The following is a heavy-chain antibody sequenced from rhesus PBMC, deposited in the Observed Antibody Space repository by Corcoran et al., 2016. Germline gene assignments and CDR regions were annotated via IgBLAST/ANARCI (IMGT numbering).Heavy chain of an antibody. D-gene: IGHD5-42*01. J-gene: IGHJ2*01. CDR1: GYSISSGYY. V-gene: IGHV4S14*01. Sequence: QVQLQESGPGLVKPSETLSLTCAVSGYSISSGYYWGWIRQPPGKGLEWIGSIYGSGGSNYLNPSPTSRVTLAVDTSKHQFSLKLSSVTAADTAVYYCARVGSSWSEWDTVGTEWYFDLWGPGTPITISS. CDR3: ARVGSSWSEWDTVGTEWYFDL. CDR2: IYGSGGSN.